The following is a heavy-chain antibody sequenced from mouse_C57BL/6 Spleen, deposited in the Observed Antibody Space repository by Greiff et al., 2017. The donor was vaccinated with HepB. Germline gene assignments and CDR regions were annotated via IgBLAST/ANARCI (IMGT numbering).Heavy chain of an antibody. D-gene: IGHD2-4*01. V-gene: IGHV1-80*01. CDR3: ARSLHYDYGYFDY. Sequence: VQLQQSGAELVKPGASVKISCKASGYAFSSYWMNWVKQRPGKGLEWIGQIYPGYGDTNYNGKFKGKATLTADKSSSTAYMQLSSLTSEDSAVYFCARSLHYDYGYFDYWGQGTTLTVSS. CDR2: IYPGYGDT. J-gene: IGHJ2*01. CDR1: GYAFSSYW.